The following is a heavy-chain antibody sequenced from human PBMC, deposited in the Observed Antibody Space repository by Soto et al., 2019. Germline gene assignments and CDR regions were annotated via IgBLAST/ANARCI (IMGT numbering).Heavy chain of an antibody. J-gene: IGHJ3*02. D-gene: IGHD3-22*01. CDR1: GGSISSGGYS. Sequence: SETLSLTSAVSGGSISSGGYSWRSIRQPPGKGLEWIGYIYHSGSTYYNPSLKSRVTISVDRSKNQFSLKLSSVTAADTAVYYCARALYDSSGYLDAFDIWGQGTMVTVSS. CDR3: ARALYDSSGYLDAFDI. V-gene: IGHV4-30-2*01. CDR2: IYHSGST.